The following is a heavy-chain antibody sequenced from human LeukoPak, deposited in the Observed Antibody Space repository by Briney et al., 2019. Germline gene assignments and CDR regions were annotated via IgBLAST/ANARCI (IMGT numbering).Heavy chain of an antibody. J-gene: IGHJ5*02. CDR3: ANLIPAAKFDP. V-gene: IGHV4-59*08. D-gene: IGHD6-13*01. Sequence: SETLSLTWTVAAGFISNYYWGWIRQPPGKGLGWIGYIYYIGTHNYNPSLKSRVTISVDTSRNQFSLRLSSVTAADTAVYYCANLIPAAKFDPWGQGTLVTVS. CDR1: AGFISNYY. CDR2: IYYIGTH.